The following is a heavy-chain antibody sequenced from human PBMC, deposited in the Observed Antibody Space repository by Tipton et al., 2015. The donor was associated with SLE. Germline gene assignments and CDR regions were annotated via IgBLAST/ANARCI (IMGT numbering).Heavy chain of an antibody. CDR3: AGRGDYRSSWYVASYYYMDV. J-gene: IGHJ6*03. CDR2: IYHSGAT. D-gene: IGHD6-13*01. Sequence: TLSLTCTVSGYSISSGYYWGWIRQPPGKGLEWVGTIYHSGATFCNPSLESRVTISVDTSKNQFSLRLTSVTAADTAVYYCAGRGDYRSSWYVASYYYMDVWGKGTTVTVSS. CDR1: GYSISSGYY. V-gene: IGHV4-38-2*02.